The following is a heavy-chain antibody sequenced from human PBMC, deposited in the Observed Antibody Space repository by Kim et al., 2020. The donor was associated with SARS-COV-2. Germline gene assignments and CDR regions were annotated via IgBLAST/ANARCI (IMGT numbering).Heavy chain of an antibody. J-gene: IGHJ4*02. CDR1: GFTFSSYA. Sequence: GGSLRLSCAASGFTFSSYAMSWVRQAPGKGLEWVSAISGSGGSTYYADSVKGRFTISRDNSKNTLYLQMNSLRAEDTAVYYCASRPYYDFWSGYHIPYYFDYWGQGTLVTVSS. CDR3: ASRPYYDFWSGYHIPYYFDY. CDR2: ISGSGGST. V-gene: IGHV3-23*01. D-gene: IGHD3-3*01.